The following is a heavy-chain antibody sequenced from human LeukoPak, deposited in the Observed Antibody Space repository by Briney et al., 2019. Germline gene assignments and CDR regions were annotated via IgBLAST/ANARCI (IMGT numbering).Heavy chain of an antibody. J-gene: IGHJ4*02. V-gene: IGHV3-7*01. Sequence: GGSLRLSCAASVFTFSSYWMSWVRRAPWKGLEWVANIKQDGGQIYYLESVKGRFTVSRDNAKNSLYLQMNSLRAEDTAVYYCARLGARQMLEYWGQGTLVTVSS. CDR3: ARLGARQMLEY. CDR1: VFTFSSYW. D-gene: IGHD4-17*01. CDR2: IKQDGGQI.